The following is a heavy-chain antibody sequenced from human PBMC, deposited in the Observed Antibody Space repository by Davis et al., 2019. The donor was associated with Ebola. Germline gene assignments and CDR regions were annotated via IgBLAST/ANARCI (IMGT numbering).Heavy chain of an antibody. CDR3: ARATGPFGRSYGMDV. CDR2: INWDCGST. Sequence: GESLKISCSASGFTFDDYPMHWVRQAPGKGLEWVSLINWDCGSTYYADSVKGRFTISRDNSKNSLYLQMNSLRTEDTALYYCARATGPFGRSYGMDVWGQGTTVTVSS. CDR1: GFTFDDYP. D-gene: IGHD3-16*01. V-gene: IGHV3-43*01. J-gene: IGHJ6*02.